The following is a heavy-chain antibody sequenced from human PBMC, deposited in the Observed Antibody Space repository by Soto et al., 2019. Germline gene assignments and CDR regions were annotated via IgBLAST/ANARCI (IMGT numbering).Heavy chain of an antibody. CDR3: ARDDFGDLWRTFDL. V-gene: IGHV1-18*04. CDR2: ITDYNGYT. CDR1: GYTFINYG. D-gene: IGHD4-17*01. J-gene: IGHJ3*01. Sequence: QVQLVQSGPEVKKCGASVKISCKASGYTFINYGISWVRQAPGQGLEWMGWITDYNGYTKYARKFQDRVTMTTATFTTTAYMEVRSLRSDDTAVYFCARDDFGDLWRTFDLWGQGTKVTVSS.